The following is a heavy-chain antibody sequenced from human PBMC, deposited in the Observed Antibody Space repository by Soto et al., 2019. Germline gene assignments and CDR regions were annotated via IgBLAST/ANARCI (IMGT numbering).Heavy chain of an antibody. CDR3: ARAYQPHCSSIGCPLFY. D-gene: IGHD2-2*01. Sequence: PSETLSLTCTVSGGSISSYYWSWIRQAPGKGLEWIGYIYHTGSTKYNPSLKSRVTISVDKSKKLSLKMSSVTAADTAVYYCARAYQPHCSSIGCPLFYWGQGTLVTVSS. J-gene: IGHJ4*02. V-gene: IGHV4-59*08. CDR2: IYHTGST. CDR1: GGSISSYY.